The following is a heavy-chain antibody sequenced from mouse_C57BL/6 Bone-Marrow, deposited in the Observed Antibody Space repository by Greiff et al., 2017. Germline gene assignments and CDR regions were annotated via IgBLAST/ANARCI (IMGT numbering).Heavy chain of an antibody. CDR2: IDPSASYT. CDR1: GYTFTSYW. Sequence: QVQLQQPGAELVKPGASVKLSCKASGYTFTSYWMQWVKQRPGQGLEWIGEIDPSASYTNYNQKFKGTATLTVDTSSSTAYMQLSSLTSEDSAVYYCAREVVMYYFDYWGQGTTLTVSS. CDR3: AREVVMYYFDY. J-gene: IGHJ2*01. V-gene: IGHV1-50*01. D-gene: IGHD1-1*01.